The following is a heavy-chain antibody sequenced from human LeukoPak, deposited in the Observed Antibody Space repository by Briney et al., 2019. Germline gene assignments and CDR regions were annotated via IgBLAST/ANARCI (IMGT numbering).Heavy chain of an antibody. Sequence: GGSLRLSCTASGFIFSTYAFHWVRQAPGKGPEWVAFITYDGSNTFFADSVKGRFTLSTDNSKNALYLQMNSLRPADTAVYYCARPGGYAFDIWGQGTMVTVSS. D-gene: IGHD3-10*01. CDR2: ITYDGSNT. CDR3: ARPGGYAFDI. J-gene: IGHJ3*02. CDR1: GFIFSTYA. V-gene: IGHV3-30*04.